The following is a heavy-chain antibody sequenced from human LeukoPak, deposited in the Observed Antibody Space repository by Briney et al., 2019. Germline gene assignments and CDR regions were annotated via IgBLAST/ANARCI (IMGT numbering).Heavy chain of an antibody. D-gene: IGHD4/OR15-4a*01. CDR2: ISGDGGGT. Sequence: GGSLRLSCAASGFTFDDYAMHWVRQAPGKGLEWVALISGDGGGTYYADSVKGRFTISRDNSKNSLYLQMNSLRTEDTALYYCAKDQDGAIDYWGQGTLVTVSS. CDR3: AKDQDGAIDY. V-gene: IGHV3-43*02. J-gene: IGHJ4*02. CDR1: GFTFDDYA.